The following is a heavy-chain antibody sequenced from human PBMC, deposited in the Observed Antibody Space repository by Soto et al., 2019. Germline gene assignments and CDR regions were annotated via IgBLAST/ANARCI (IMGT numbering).Heavy chain of an antibody. Sequence: PGGSLRLSCAASGFTFSGSAMHWVRQASGKGLEWVGRIRSKANSYATAHAASVKGRFTISRDDSKNTAYLQMNSLKTEDTAVYYCTRGLGELSASYWGQGTLVTVSS. CDR2: IRSKANSYAT. V-gene: IGHV3-73*01. CDR3: TRGLGELSASY. J-gene: IGHJ4*02. D-gene: IGHD3-16*02. CDR1: GFTFSGSA.